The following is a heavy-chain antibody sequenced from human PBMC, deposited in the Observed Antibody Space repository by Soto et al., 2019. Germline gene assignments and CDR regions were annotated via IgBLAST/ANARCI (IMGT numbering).Heavy chain of an antibody. Sequence: SETLSLTCAVSGGSISSSNWWSWVRQPPGKGLEWIGEIYHSGSTNYNPSLKSRVTISVDKSKNQFSLKLSSVTAADTAVYYCARVHLAPIAAAGLQLDYYGMDVWGQGTTVTVSS. CDR1: GGSISSSNW. J-gene: IGHJ6*02. D-gene: IGHD6-13*01. CDR3: ARVHLAPIAAAGLQLDYYGMDV. V-gene: IGHV4-4*02. CDR2: IYHSGST.